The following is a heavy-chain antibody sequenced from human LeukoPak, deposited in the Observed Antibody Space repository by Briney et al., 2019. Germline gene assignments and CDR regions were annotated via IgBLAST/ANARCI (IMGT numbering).Heavy chain of an antibody. CDR3: ARHGSGWFPFDP. CDR2: IYYSGST. J-gene: IGHJ5*02. Sequence: SETLSLTCTVSGGSISSSSYYWGWIRQPPGKGLEWIGSIYYSGSTYYNPSLKSRVTISVDTSKNQFSLKLSSVTAADTAVYYCARHGSGWFPFDPWGQGTLVTVSS. CDR1: GGSISSSSYY. V-gene: IGHV4-39*01. D-gene: IGHD6-19*01.